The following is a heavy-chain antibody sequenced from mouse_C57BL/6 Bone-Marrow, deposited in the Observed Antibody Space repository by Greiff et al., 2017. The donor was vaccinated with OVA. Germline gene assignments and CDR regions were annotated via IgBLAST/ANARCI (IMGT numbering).Heavy chain of an antibody. Sequence: DVQLQESGGGLVKPGGSLKLSCAASGFTFSSYAMSWVRQTPEKRLEWVATISDGGSYTYYPDNVKGRFTISRDNAKNNLYLQMSHLKSEDTAMYYCARDRAYWYFDVWGTGTTVTVSS. V-gene: IGHV5-4*01. CDR3: ARDRAYWYFDV. J-gene: IGHJ1*03. CDR2: ISDGGSYT. CDR1: GFTFSSYA. D-gene: IGHD3-3*01.